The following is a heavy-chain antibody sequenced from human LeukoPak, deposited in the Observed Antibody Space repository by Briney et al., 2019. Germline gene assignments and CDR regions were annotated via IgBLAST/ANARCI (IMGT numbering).Heavy chain of an antibody. CDR3: ARDCYYGSGSYLSYYYGMDV. V-gene: IGHV3-33*01. CDR2: IWYDESNK. J-gene: IGHJ6*04. Sequence: GGSLRLSCAASGFTFSSYGMHWVRQAPGKGLEWVAVIWYDESNKYYADSVKGRFTISRDNSKNTLYLQMNSLRAEDTAVYYCARDCYYGSGSYLSYYYGMDVWGKGTTVTVSS. CDR1: GFTFSSYG. D-gene: IGHD3-10*01.